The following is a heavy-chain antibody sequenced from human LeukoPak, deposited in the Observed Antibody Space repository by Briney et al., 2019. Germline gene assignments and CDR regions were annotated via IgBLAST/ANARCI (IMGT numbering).Heavy chain of an antibody. CDR1: GDSTSSGDYS. J-gene: IGHJ5*02. Sequence: SQTLSLTCAVSGDSTSSGDYSWSWIRQPSGKGLEWIGYIFQSGPSYYNPSLKSRVTISVDRSKNQFSLRLTSVTAADTAVYYCARELWFVNAPGSWLDPWGQGILVTVSS. V-gene: IGHV4-30-2*01. CDR2: IFQSGPS. D-gene: IGHD3-10*01. CDR3: ARELWFVNAPGSWLDP.